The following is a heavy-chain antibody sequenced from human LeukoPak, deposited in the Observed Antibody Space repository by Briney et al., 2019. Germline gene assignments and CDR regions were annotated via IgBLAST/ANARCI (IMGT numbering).Heavy chain of an antibody. J-gene: IGHJ5*02. CDR1: GYTFTGYY. CDR3: ARDEARYSSGCYPNWFDP. V-gene: IGHV1-2*02. CDR2: INPNTGGT. D-gene: IGHD3-22*01. Sequence: ASVKVSCKASGYTFTGYYMYWVRQAPGQGLEWMGFINPNTGGTIYAQKFQARVTMTTDTSTSTAYMELRSLRSDDTAVYYCARDEARYSSGCYPNWFDPWGQGTLVTVSS.